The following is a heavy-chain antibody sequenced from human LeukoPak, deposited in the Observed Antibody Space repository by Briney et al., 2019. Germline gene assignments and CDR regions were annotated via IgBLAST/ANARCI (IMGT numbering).Heavy chain of an antibody. CDR3: ARFSWGCSTASCYLTN. Sequence: SETLSLTCTVGAGSLSSHYWGWNRQPPGKGLELVGHIYYTGTTFYNPSLNSRVTITLDTSRNQFSLRLTSVIAADTAVYYCARFSWGCSTASCYLTNWGQGALVTVSS. V-gene: IGHV4-59*11. J-gene: IGHJ4*02. CDR2: IYYTGTT. D-gene: IGHD2-2*01. CDR1: AGSLSSHY.